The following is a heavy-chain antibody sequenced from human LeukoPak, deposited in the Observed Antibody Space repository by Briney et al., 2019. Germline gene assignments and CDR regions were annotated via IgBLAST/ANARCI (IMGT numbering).Heavy chain of an antibody. J-gene: IGHJ4*02. D-gene: IGHD6-6*01. CDR3: AREYSSSSGKALDD. Sequence: GGSLRLSCAASGLTFSTYSMNWVRQAPGKGLEWVSYISSSSSTIYYADSVKGRFTISRDNAKNSLHLQMNTLRDEDTAVYYCAREYSSSSGKALDDWGQGTLVTVSS. CDR1: GLTFSTYS. CDR2: ISSSSSTI. V-gene: IGHV3-48*02.